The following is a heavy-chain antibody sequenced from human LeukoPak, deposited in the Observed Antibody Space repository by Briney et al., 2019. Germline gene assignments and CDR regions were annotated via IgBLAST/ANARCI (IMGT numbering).Heavy chain of an antibody. D-gene: IGHD3-22*01. CDR2: ISSNGSTI. V-gene: IGHV3-48*01. CDR3: AADYYDSSAHFYFDY. Sequence: GGSLRLSCAASGFTFSSYSVNWVRQAPGKGLEWVSYISSNGSTIYYADSVKGRFTISRDNAKNSLYLQMNSLRAEDTAVYYCAADYYDSSAHFYFDYWGQGALVTVSS. CDR1: GFTFSSYS. J-gene: IGHJ4*02.